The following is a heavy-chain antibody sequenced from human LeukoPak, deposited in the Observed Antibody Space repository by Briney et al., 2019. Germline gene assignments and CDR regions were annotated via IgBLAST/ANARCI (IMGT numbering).Heavy chain of an antibody. CDR2: IYHRGST. D-gene: IGHD6-19*01. CDR3: ARSGSSAWYLDFDY. Sequence: SETLSLTCTVSGYSISSGYYWGWIRQPPGKGLEWIGTIYHRGSTSYNPSLKSRVNILLDTSKNQFSLKLSSVTAADTSVYYCARSGSSAWYLDFDYWGQGTLVTVSS. V-gene: IGHV4-38-2*02. CDR1: GYSISSGYY. J-gene: IGHJ4*02.